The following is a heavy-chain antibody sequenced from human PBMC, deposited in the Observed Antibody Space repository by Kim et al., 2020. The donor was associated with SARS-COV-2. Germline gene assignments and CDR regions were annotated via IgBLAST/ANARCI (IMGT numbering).Heavy chain of an antibody. CDR2: INHSGST. D-gene: IGHD6-13*01. CDR1: GGSFSGYY. CDR3: ARGFSSWGDDY. J-gene: IGHJ4*02. Sequence: SETLSLTCAVYGGSFSGYYWSWIRQPPGKGLEWIWEINHSGSTNYNPSLKSRVTISVDTSKNQFSLKLSSVTAADTAVYYCARGFSSWGDDYWGQGTLVT. V-gene: IGHV4-34*01.